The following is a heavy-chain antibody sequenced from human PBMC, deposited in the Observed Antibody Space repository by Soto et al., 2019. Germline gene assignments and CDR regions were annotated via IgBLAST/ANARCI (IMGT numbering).Heavy chain of an antibody. J-gene: IGHJ4*02. CDR3: AKDLRVKVAADSAHFDY. D-gene: IGHD6-19*01. CDR1: GFTFSDYY. V-gene: IGHV3-11*01. Sequence: PGGSLRLSCAASGFTFSDYYMSWIRQAPGKGLEWVSYISSSGSTTYYADSVKGRFTISRDNSKNTLYLQMNSLRAEDTAVYYCAKDLRVKVAADSAHFDYWGQGTLVTVSS. CDR2: ISSSGSTT.